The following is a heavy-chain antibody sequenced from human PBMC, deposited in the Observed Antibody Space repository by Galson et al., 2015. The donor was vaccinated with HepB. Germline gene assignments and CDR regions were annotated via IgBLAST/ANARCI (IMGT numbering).Heavy chain of an antibody. J-gene: IGHJ1*01. Sequence: TLSLTCTVSGGSISIGDYYWSWIRQPPGKGLGWIGYIHYSGSTYYNPSLKSRVTISVDTSKNQFSLKLISVTAADTAMYYCASQGDGDYEWEVFQHWGQGTLVTVSS. CDR1: GGSISIGDYY. CDR3: ASQGDGDYEWEVFQH. CDR2: IHYSGST. V-gene: IGHV4-30-4*01. D-gene: IGHD4-17*01.